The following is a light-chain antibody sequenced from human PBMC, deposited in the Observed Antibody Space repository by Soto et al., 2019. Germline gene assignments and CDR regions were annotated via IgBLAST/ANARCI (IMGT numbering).Light chain of an antibody. CDR3: QRYDSLPPT. CDR1: RDIGKF. V-gene: IGKV1-33*01. CDR2: DAS. J-gene: IGKJ5*01. Sequence: DIQMTQSPSSLSASVGDRVTITCQASRDIGKFLNWFQEKPGKAPKLLIYDASNLQTGVASRFSGSGSGTDFTFTITNLQPEDFATYYCQRYDSLPPTFGRGTRLEIK.